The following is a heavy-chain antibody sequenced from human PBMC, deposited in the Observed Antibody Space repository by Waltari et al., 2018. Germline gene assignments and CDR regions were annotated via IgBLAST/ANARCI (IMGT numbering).Heavy chain of an antibody. J-gene: IGHJ4*02. CDR1: GGTFSSYA. CDR3: ARDRSWVQGDFWSGSLDY. V-gene: IGHV1-69*04. D-gene: IGHD3-3*01. Sequence: QVQLVQSGAEVKKPGSSVKVSCKASGGTFSSYAISWVRQAPGQGLEWMGGIIPILGIANYAQKFQGRVTITADESTSTAYMELSSLRSEDTAVFYCARDRSWVQGDFWSGSLDYWGQGTLVTVSS. CDR2: IIPILGIA.